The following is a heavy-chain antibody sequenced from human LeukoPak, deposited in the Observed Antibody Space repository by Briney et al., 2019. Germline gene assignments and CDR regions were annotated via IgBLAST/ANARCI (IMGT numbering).Heavy chain of an antibody. CDR3: AKETSTMVRGVNYYYYYMDV. V-gene: IGHV3-23*01. CDR1: GFTFSSYG. Sequence: GGSLRLSCAASGFTFSSYGMSWVRQAPGKGLEWVSAISGSGGSTYYADSVKGRFTISRDNSKNTLYLQMNSLRAEDTAVYYCAKETSTMVRGVNYYYYYMDVWGKGTTVTISS. D-gene: IGHD3-10*01. J-gene: IGHJ6*03. CDR2: ISGSGGST.